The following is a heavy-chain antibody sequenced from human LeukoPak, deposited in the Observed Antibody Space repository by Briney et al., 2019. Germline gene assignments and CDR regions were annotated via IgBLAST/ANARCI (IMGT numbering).Heavy chain of an antibody. Sequence: SETLSLTCTVSGGSIISYYWSWIRQPPGKGLEWIGYIYYSGSTNYNPSLKSRVTISVDTSKNQFSLKLSSVTAADTAVYYCARVSPLLWFGEFDYWGQGTLVSVSS. CDR2: IYYSGST. D-gene: IGHD3-10*01. J-gene: IGHJ4*02. CDR1: GGSIISYY. CDR3: ARVSPLLWFGEFDY. V-gene: IGHV4-59*01.